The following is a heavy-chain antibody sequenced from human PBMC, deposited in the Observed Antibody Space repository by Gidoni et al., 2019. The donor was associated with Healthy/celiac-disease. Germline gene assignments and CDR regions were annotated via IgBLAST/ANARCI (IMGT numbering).Heavy chain of an antibody. D-gene: IGHD3-10*01. CDR2: IWYDGSNK. CDR3: ARDEILWFGDRMDV. CDR1: GFPFSIYG. V-gene: IGHV3-33*01. Sequence: QVQLVESGGGVVQPGRYLRLSCAASGFPFSIYGMHWVRQAPGKGLEWVAVIWYDGSNKYYADSVKGRFTISRDNSKNTLYLQMNSLRAEDTAVYYCARDEILWFGDRMDVWGQGTTVTVSS. J-gene: IGHJ6*02.